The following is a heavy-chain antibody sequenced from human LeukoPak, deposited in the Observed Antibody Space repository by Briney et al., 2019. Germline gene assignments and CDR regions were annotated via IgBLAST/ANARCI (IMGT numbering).Heavy chain of an antibody. CDR3: ARDGPSARPDYYYGMDV. CDR2: IIPILGIA. V-gene: IGHV1-69*04. Sequence: SVKVSCKASGGTFSSYAISWVRQAPGQGLEWMGRIIPILGIANYAQKFQGRVRITADKSTSTAYMELSSLRSEDTAVYYCARDGPSARPDYYYGMDVWGQGTTVTVSS. D-gene: IGHD6-6*01. CDR1: GGTFSSYA. J-gene: IGHJ6*02.